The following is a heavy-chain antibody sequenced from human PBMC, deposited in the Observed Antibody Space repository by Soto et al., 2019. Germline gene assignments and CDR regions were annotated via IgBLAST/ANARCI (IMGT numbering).Heavy chain of an antibody. CDR3: ARAPRQLDMVRGVIFYAFDI. CDR1: GGSISSSSYY. D-gene: IGHD3-10*01. CDR2: IYYSGST. J-gene: IGHJ3*02. V-gene: IGHV4-39*01. Sequence: PSETLSLTCTVSGGSISSSSYYWGWIRQPPGKGLEWIGSIYYSGSTYYNPSLKSRVTISVDTSKNQFSLKLSSVTAADTAVYYCARAPRQLDMVRGVIFYAFDIWGQGTMVTLSS.